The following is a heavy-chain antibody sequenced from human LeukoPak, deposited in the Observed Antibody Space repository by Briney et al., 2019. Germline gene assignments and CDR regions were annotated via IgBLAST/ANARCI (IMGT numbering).Heavy chain of an antibody. Sequence: QSGGSLRLSCAAPGFTFSSYAMHWVRQAPGKGLEWVAVISYDGSNKYYADSVKGRFTISRDNSKNTLYLQMNSLRAEDTAVYYCAKDGSVMVNPTYYFDHWGQGVLVTVSS. CDR1: GFTFSSYA. V-gene: IGHV3-30-3*01. D-gene: IGHD3-22*01. CDR3: AKDGSVMVNPTYYFDH. J-gene: IGHJ4*02. CDR2: ISYDGSNK.